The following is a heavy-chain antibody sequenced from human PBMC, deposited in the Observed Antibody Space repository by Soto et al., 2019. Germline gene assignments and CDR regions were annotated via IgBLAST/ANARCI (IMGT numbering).Heavy chain of an antibody. J-gene: IGHJ4*02. CDR2: VYYTGNT. CDR3: ATMGTPATGLYYFDN. CDR1: GGSISTSS. D-gene: IGHD1-7*01. V-gene: IGHV4-59*08. Sequence: PSETLSLTCTVSGGSISTSSWNWIRQAPGKGLEWIGCVYYTGNTNYNPSLKSRVTMSLDTSKNQFSLKLSSVTAADTAVYYCATMGTPATGLYYFDNWGQGTLVTVSS.